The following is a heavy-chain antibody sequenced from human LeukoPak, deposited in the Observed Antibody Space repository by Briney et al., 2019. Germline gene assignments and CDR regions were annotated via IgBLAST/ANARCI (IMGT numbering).Heavy chain of an antibody. J-gene: IGHJ3*01. Sequence: SETLSLTCTVSGGSISSTSYYWGWIRQPPGKGLEWIGSIYYSGSPYYNPSLKSRVTISVDTSKNQFSLKLSSVTAADTAVYYCARLFSSSWYRGAFDLWGQGTMVTVSS. CDR2: IYYSGSP. CDR3: ARLFSSSWYRGAFDL. CDR1: GGSISSTSYY. D-gene: IGHD6-13*01. V-gene: IGHV4-39*01.